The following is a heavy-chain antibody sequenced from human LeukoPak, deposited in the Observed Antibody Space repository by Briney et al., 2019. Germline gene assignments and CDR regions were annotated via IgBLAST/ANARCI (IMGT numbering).Heavy chain of an antibody. J-gene: IGHJ4*02. D-gene: IGHD1-26*01. CDR2: INPDGSSK. CDR1: AFTFSSYW. CDR3: ARADYRGNYVVY. Sequence: GGSLRLSCAASAFTFSSYWMHWVRQAPGKGLVWVSRINPDGSSKTYADSVKGRFTISRDNAKNTLYLQMNRLRDQDTAVYYRARADYRGNYVVYWGQGTLATVSS. V-gene: IGHV3-74*01.